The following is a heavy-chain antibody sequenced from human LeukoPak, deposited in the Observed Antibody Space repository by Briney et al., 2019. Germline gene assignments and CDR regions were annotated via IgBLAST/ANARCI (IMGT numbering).Heavy chain of an antibody. CDR2: IYYSGST. D-gene: IGHD3-22*01. Sequence: SETLSLTCTLSGGSISSYYWSWIPQPPGKGLECIGYIYYSGSTNYNPSLKSRVTISVDTSKNQFSLKLSSVTAADTAVYYCAGNTYYYDSSGYSWYFDLWGRGTLVTVSS. V-gene: IGHV4-59*01. CDR1: GGSISSYY. CDR3: AGNTYYYDSSGYSWYFDL. J-gene: IGHJ2*01.